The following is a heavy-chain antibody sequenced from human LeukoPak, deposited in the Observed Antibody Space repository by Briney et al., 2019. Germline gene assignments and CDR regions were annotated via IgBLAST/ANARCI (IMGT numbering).Heavy chain of an antibody. J-gene: IGHJ5*02. Sequence: ASVKVSCKASGYTFTGYYMHWVRQAPGQGLEWMGWINPNRGGTNYAQKFQGSVAMTRDTAISTAYMDLSRLRSDDTAVYYCARAGWYCSGGSCLVDWFDPWGQGTLVTVST. CDR2: INPNRGGT. D-gene: IGHD2-15*01. CDR1: GYTFTGYY. CDR3: ARAGWYCSGGSCLVDWFDP. V-gene: IGHV1-2*02.